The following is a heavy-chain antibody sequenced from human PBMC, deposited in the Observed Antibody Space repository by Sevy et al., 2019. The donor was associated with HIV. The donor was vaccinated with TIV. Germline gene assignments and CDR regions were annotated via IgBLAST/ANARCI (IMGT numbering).Heavy chain of an antibody. Sequence: GGSLRLSCAASGFTFSSYGMHWVRQAPGKGLEWVAVIWYDGSNKYYADSVKGRFTISRDNSKNTLYLQMNSLRAEDTAVYYCARRSVWGRSGYDYGWYYGMDVRGQGTTVTVSS. V-gene: IGHV3-33*01. CDR3: ARRSVWGRSGYDYGWYYGMDV. D-gene: IGHD5-12*01. J-gene: IGHJ6*02. CDR2: IWYDGSNK. CDR1: GFTFSSYG.